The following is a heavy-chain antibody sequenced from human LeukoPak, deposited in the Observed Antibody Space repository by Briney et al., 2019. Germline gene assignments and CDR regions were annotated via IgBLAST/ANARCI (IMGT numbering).Heavy chain of an antibody. CDR2: INPSDGST. D-gene: IGHD2-2*01. Sequence: GASVKVSCKASGYTFTTYYVHWVRQAPGQGLEWMGIINPSDGSTTYAQKFQGRVTMSRDTSTRTVYMELSSLRSDDTAVYYCARRVYCSSTSCYHYYYYMDVWGKATTVTVSS. V-gene: IGHV1-46*03. J-gene: IGHJ6*03. CDR3: ARRVYCSSTSCYHYYYYMDV. CDR1: GYTFTTYY.